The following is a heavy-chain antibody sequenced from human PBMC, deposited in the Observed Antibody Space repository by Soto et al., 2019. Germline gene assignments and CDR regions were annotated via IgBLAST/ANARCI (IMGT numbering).Heavy chain of an antibody. CDR2: ISAYNGNT. CDR1: GYTFTSYG. Sequence: GASVKVSCKASGYTFTSYGISWVRQAPGQGLEWMGWISAYNGNTNYAQKLQGRVTMTTDTSTSTAYMELRSLRSDDTAVYYCASFYCSSTSCARDRFDPWGQGTLVTVSS. V-gene: IGHV1-18*01. D-gene: IGHD2-2*01. J-gene: IGHJ5*02. CDR3: ASFYCSSTSCARDRFDP.